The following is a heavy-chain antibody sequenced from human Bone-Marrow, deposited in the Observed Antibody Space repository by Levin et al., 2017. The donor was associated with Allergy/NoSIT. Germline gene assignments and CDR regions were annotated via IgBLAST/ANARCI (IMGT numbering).Heavy chain of an antibody. Sequence: ASVKVSCKASGGTFSSYAISWVRQAPGQGLEWMGGIIPIFGTANYAQKFQGRVTITADESTSTAYMELSSLRSEDTAVYYCARPLGISYYDFWSGYVGGWFDPWGQGTLVTVSS. D-gene: IGHD3-3*01. CDR1: GGTFSSYA. V-gene: IGHV1-69*13. CDR2: IIPIFGTA. J-gene: IGHJ5*02. CDR3: ARPLGISYYDFWSGYVGGWFDP.